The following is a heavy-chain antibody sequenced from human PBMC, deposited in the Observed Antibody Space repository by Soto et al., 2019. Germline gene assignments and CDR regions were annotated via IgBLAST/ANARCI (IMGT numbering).Heavy chain of an antibody. CDR2: IYSGGST. CDR3: ARVQYYDFWSGSPSWLDP. V-gene: IGHV3-53*01. J-gene: IGHJ5*02. CDR1: GFTVSSNY. Sequence: GGSLRLSCAASGFTVSSNYMSWVRQAPGKGLEWVSVIYSGGSTYYADSVKGRFTISRDNSKNTLYLQMNSLRAEDTAVYYCARVQYYDFWSGSPSWLDPWGEVTMVTV. D-gene: IGHD3-3*01.